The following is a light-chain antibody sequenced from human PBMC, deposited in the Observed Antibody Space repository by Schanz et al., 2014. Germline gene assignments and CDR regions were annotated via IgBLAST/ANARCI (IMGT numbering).Light chain of an antibody. CDR1: QSVNSY. CDR3: QQRHTWPLT. V-gene: IGKV3-11*01. CDR2: DAS. J-gene: IGKJ5*01. Sequence: EIVLTQSPVTLSLYPGERATLSCRASQSVNSYLAWYQQKPGLAPRLLIYDASNRATGIPARFSGSGSGTDFPLTISSLEPEDFAVYFCQQRHTWPLTFGQGTRLDIK.